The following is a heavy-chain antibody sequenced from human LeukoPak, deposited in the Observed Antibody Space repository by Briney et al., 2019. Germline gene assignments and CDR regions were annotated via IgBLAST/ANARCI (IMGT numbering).Heavy chain of an antibody. CDR1: GFTVSSNY. Sequence: PGGSLRLSCAASGFTVSSNYMSSVRQAPGKGLEWVSVIYSGGSTYYADSVKGRFTISRDNSKNTLYLQMNSLRAEDTAVYYCARGAGYDAFDIWGQGTMVTVSS. CDR2: IYSGGST. J-gene: IGHJ3*02. V-gene: IGHV3-66*01. CDR3: ARGAGYDAFDI. D-gene: IGHD5-12*01.